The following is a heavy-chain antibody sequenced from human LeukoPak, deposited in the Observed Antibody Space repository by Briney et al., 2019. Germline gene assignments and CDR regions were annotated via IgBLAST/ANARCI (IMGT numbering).Heavy chain of an antibody. D-gene: IGHD2-2*01. CDR3: AKGGEDIVVVPAAMQLDY. J-gene: IGHJ4*02. Sequence: GGSLRLSCAASGFTFSSYAMSWVRQAPGKGLEWVSAISGSGGSTYYADSVKGRFTISRDNSKNTLYLQMNNLRAEDTAVYYCAKGGEDIVVVPAAMQLDYWGQGTLVTVSS. CDR1: GFTFSSYA. V-gene: IGHV3-23*01. CDR2: ISGSGGST.